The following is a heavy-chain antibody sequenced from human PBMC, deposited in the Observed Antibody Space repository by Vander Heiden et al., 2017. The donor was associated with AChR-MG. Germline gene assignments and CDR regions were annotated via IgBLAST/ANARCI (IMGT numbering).Heavy chain of an antibody. D-gene: IGHD5-12*01. V-gene: IGHV4-34*01. CDR3: AVEKCGYGGNFV. J-gene: IGHJ6*02. Sequence: QVQLQQWGAGLLKPSETLSITCAVYGGSFSGYYWSWIRQPPGKGLEWIGEINHSGSTNYNPSLKSRVTISVDTSKNQFSLKLSSVTAADTAVYYCAVEKCGYGGNFVWGQGTTVTVSS. CDR1: GGSFSGYY. CDR2: INHSGST.